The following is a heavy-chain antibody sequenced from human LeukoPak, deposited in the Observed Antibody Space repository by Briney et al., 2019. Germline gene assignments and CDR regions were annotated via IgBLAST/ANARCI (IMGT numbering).Heavy chain of an antibody. J-gene: IGHJ4*02. D-gene: IGHD6-13*01. CDR3: ASGPYPAAGTDHQFDY. CDR1: GASISSYY. V-gene: IGHV4-59*01. Sequence: SETLSLTCTVSGASISSYYWSWIRQPPGKGLEWIGYIYYSGSTHYNPALKSRVTISVDTSKNQFSLGLSPVTAADTAVYYCASGPYPAAGTDHQFDYWGQGTLVTVSS. CDR2: IYYSGST.